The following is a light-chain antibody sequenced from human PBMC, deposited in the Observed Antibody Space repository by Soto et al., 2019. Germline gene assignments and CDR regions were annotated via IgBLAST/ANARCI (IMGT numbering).Light chain of an antibody. V-gene: IGKV1-17*03. CDR1: QGISNF. J-gene: IGKJ1*01. Sequence: DIQLTQSPSAMSASVGDRVTLTCWANQGISNFLAWFQQKPGKAPKLLIYDASSLESGVPSRFSGSGSGTEFTLTINSLQPDDFATYYCQQYKSFSWTFGQGTKVE. CDR2: DAS. CDR3: QQYKSFSWT.